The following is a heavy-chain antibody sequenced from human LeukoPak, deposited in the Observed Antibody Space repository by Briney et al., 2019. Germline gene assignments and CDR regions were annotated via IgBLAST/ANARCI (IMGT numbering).Heavy chain of an antibody. CDR1: GGSFSGYY. J-gene: IGHJ1*01. V-gene: IGHV4-34*01. D-gene: IGHD6-19*01. Sequence: MTSETLSLTCAVYGGSFSGYYWGWIRQPSVKGLDWIGEINHSGSTNYNPSLKSRVTISVDTSKNQFSLKLSSVTAADTAVYYCASSPKDKKAVAGVFQHWGQGTLVTVSS. CDR3: ASSPKDKKAVAGVFQH. CDR2: INHSGST.